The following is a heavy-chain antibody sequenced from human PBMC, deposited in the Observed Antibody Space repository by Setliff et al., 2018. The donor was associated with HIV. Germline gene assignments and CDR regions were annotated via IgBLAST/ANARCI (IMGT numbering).Heavy chain of an antibody. CDR2: INHSGIT. D-gene: IGHD3-3*01. CDR1: GGSFSGYY. CDR3: ARDRRSIFGVDTKNWFDP. Sequence: PSETLSLTCAVYGGSFSGYYWSWIRQTPGKGLAWIGEINHSGITKYNPSLKRRVTISVDTSKNQFSLKLSSVTAADTAVYYCARDRRSIFGVDTKNWFDPWGQGTLVTVSS. V-gene: IGHV4-34*01. J-gene: IGHJ5*02.